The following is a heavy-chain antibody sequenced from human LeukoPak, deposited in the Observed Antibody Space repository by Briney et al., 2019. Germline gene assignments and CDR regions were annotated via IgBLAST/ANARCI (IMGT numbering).Heavy chain of an antibody. D-gene: IGHD1-14*01. J-gene: IGHJ4*02. CDR1: GFTFDSYW. Sequence: GGSLRLSCAASGFTFDSYWMSWVRQAPGKGLEWVANIKQDGNEKYYVDSVKGRFTISRDNAKNSLYLQMNSLRAEDTAVYYCARGPLTQNDYWGLGTLVTVSS. CDR3: ARGPLTQNDY. CDR2: IKQDGNEK. V-gene: IGHV3-7*04.